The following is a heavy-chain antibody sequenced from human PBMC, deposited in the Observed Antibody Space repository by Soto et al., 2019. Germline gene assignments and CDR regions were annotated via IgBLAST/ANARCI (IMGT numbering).Heavy chain of an antibody. D-gene: IGHD7-27*01. CDR2: ITATGDRT. CDR3: ARGVPAGDFDN. CDR1: GCRFRSYS. V-gene: IGHV3-23*01. J-gene: IGHJ4*02. Sequence: PVGFLRHCYAASGCRFRSYSMSWVRPTPGKGLEWVAAITATGDRTYYADSVTGRFTISRDNSKKTHYLQMTSLRAADSAVYYCARGVPAGDFDNWGQGLLVNVSS.